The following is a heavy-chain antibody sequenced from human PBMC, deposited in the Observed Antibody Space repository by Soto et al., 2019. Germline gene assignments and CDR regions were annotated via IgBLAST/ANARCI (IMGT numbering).Heavy chain of an antibody. D-gene: IGHD6-19*01. Sequence: QVQLVQSGAEVKKPGSSVKVSCKASGGTFSSYAISWVRQAPRQGLEWMGGIIPIFGTANYAQKFQGRVTITADESTSTAYMELSSLRSEDTAVYYCARLRYSSGWYVFDYWGQGTLVTVSS. CDR2: IIPIFGTA. J-gene: IGHJ4*02. CDR1: GGTFSSYA. V-gene: IGHV1-69*01. CDR3: ARLRYSSGWYVFDY.